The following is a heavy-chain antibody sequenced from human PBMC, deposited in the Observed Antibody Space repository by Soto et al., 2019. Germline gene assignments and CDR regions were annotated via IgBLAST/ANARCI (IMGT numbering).Heavy chain of an antibody. CDR1: GFTFDDYA. J-gene: IGHJ4*02. CDR3: AKANIAARRGDYFDY. D-gene: IGHD6-6*01. V-gene: IGHV3-9*01. Sequence: PGGSLRLSCAASGFTFDDYAMHWVRQAPGKGLEWVSGISWNSGSIGYADSVKGRFTISRDNAKNSLYLQMNSLRAEDTALYYCAKANIAARRGDYFDYWGQVTLVTVSS. CDR2: ISWNSGSI.